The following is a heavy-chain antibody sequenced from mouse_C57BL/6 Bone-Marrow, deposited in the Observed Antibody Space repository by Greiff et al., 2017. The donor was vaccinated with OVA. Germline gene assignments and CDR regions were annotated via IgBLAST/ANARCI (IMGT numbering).Heavy chain of an antibody. CDR3: ARAFNWTFAY. J-gene: IGHJ3*01. V-gene: IGHV3-6*01. Sequence: EVKLEESGPGLVKPSQSLSLTCSVTGYSITSGYYWNWIRQFPGNKLEWMGYISYDGSNNYNPSLKNRISITRDTSKNQFFLKLNSVTTEDTATYYCARAFNWTFAYWGQGTLVTVSA. CDR1: GYSITSGYY. CDR2: ISYDGSN. D-gene: IGHD4-1*01.